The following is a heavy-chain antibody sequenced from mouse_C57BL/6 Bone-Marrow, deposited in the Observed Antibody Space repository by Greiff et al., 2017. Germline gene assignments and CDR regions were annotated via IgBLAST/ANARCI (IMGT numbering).Heavy chain of an antibody. V-gene: IGHV1-64*01. J-gene: IGHJ4*01. CDR3: ARAYDYDAMDY. Sequence: QVQLQQPGAELVKPGASVKLSCKASGYTFTSYWMHWVKQRPGQGLEWIGMIHPNSGSTNYNEKFKSKATLTVDKSSSTAYMQLSSLTSEDSAVYYCARAYDYDAMDYWGQGTSVTGSS. CDR1: GYTFTSYW. CDR2: IHPNSGST. D-gene: IGHD6-5*01.